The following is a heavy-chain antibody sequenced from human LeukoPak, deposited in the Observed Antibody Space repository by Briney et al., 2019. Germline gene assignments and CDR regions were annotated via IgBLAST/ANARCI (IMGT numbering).Heavy chain of an antibody. CDR3: ARTHDSSGYYYVEAAFDI. CDR1: GGTFSSYA. J-gene: IGHJ3*02. D-gene: IGHD3-22*01. Sequence: PVKVSCKDSGGTFSSYAISWVRQAPGQGLEWMGGIIPIFGTANYAQKFQGRVTITADESTSTAYMELSSLRSEDTAVYYCARTHDSSGYYYVEAAFDIWGQGTMVTVSS. V-gene: IGHV1-69*13. CDR2: IIPIFGTA.